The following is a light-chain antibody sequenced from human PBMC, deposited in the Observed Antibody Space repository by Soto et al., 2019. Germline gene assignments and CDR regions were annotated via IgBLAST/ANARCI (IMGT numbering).Light chain of an antibody. V-gene: IGKV1-5*03. J-gene: IGKJ1*01. CDR1: QSISSW. CDR3: QYYNNYCWT. Sequence: DIQLTQSPSTLSASVGDRVTITCRASQSISSWLSWYQQKPGKAPKFLIYKPSNLESGVPSRFSGSGSGTEFTLTISSLQPDYFATYYCQYYNNYCWTFGQGTKVEIK. CDR2: KPS.